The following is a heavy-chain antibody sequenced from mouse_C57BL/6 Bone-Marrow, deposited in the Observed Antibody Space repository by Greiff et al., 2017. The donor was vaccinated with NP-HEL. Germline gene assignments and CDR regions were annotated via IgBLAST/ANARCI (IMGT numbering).Heavy chain of an antibody. CDR1: GYTFTSYG. Sequence: VKLQQSGAELARPGASVKLSCKASGYTFTSYGISWVKQRTGQGLEWIGEIYPRSGNTYYNEKFKGKATLTADKSSSTASMSLRSLTSEYSAVYFCARWYYGSSLFAYWGQGTLVTVSA. J-gene: IGHJ3*01. D-gene: IGHD1-1*01. CDR2: IYPRSGNT. CDR3: ARWYYGSSLFAY. V-gene: IGHV1-81*01.